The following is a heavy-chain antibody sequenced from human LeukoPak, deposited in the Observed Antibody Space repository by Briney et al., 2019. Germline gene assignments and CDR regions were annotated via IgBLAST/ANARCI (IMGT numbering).Heavy chain of an antibody. CDR2: INPNSGDT. J-gene: IGHJ6*03. D-gene: IGHD3-9*01. V-gene: IGHV1-2*02. CDR3: ASALYYDILTGYPDYFYYMDV. CDR1: GYTFIAYY. Sequence: ASVKVSCKASGYTFIAYYMHWVRQAPGQGLEWMGWINPNSGDTNYAQKFQGRVTMTGDTSITTAYMELSRLRSDDTALYYCASALYYDILTGYPDYFYYMDVWGKGTTVTISS.